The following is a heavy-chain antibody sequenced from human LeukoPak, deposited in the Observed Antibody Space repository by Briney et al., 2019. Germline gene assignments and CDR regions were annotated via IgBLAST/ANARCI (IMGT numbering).Heavy chain of an antibody. V-gene: IGHV3-23*01. CDR2: ISGSGDAT. J-gene: IGHJ4*02. Sequence: GGSLRLSCAASGFTFNNYGMSWVRQAPGKGLEWVSAISGSGDATYYADAVEGRLSISRDNSRNTLFLQMNSLRAEDTAVYYCAKVGELGATSDYFDYWGQGTLVTVSS. CDR3: AKVGELGATSDYFDY. CDR1: GFTFNNYG. D-gene: IGHD1-26*01.